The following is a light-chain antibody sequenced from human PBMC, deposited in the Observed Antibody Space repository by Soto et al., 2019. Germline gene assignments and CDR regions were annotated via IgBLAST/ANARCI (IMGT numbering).Light chain of an antibody. J-gene: IGKJ1*01. CDR3: QQHNSYSLT. Sequence: DIQMIQSTPSMFASVGDRVTITCRASQSISTWLAWYQQKPGKAPKLLIYKASTLESGVPSRFSGGGSGTEFTLTITTLQPDDFATYYCQQHNSYSLTFGQGTEVDI. V-gene: IGKV1-5*03. CDR2: KAS. CDR1: QSISTW.